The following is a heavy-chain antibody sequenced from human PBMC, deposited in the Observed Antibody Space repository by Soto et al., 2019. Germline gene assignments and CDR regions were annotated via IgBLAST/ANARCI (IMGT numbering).Heavy chain of an antibody. CDR2: IIPIFGTP. Sequence: GASVKVSCKASGGSFNSFVVTWVRQAPGQGLEWMGGIIPIFGTPNYAQKFQGRVTISADESTTTAYMELSSLRSEDTAMYYCATPKGIRCPRCLDNWGQGTLVTVSS. V-gene: IGHV1-69*13. J-gene: IGHJ4*02. D-gene: IGHD3-3*02. CDR1: GGSFNSFV. CDR3: ATPKGIRCPRCLDN.